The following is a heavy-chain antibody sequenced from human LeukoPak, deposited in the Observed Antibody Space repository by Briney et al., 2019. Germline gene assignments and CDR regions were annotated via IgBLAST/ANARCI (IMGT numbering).Heavy chain of an antibody. J-gene: IGHJ6*02. CDR1: GFTFSSYA. CDR3: ARDLYDSSGLHDYYGMDV. CDR2: ISDGGSST. Sequence: GGSLRLSCAASGFTFSSYAMSWVRQAPGKGLEWVSGISDGGSSTFYADSVKGRFTISRDNSKNTLYLQMNSLRAEDTAVYYCARDLYDSSGLHDYYGMDVWGQGTTVTVSS. D-gene: IGHD3-22*01. V-gene: IGHV3-23*01.